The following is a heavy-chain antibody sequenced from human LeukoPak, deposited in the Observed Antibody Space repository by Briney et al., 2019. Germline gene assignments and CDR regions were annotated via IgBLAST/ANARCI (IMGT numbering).Heavy chain of an antibody. CDR3: ARDGYTFGDNWFDP. D-gene: IGHD5-18*01. CDR1: GDTFTGYY. CDR2: INPNSGGT. Sequence: ASVKVSCKASGDTFTGYYMHWVRQAPGQGLEWMGWINPNSGGTSYAQKFRGRVTMTRDTSISTTYMELTRLTSDDTAVYYCARDGYTFGDNWFDPWGQGTLVTVSS. V-gene: IGHV1-2*02. J-gene: IGHJ5*02.